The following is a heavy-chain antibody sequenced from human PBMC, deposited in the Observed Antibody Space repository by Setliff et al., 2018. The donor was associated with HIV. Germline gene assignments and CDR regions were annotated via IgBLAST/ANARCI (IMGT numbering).Heavy chain of an antibody. CDR1: GDIFSRYG. J-gene: IGHJ3*02. V-gene: IGHV1-69*13. CDR2: IIPIYGTA. D-gene: IGHD5-12*01. CDR3: ARDGGYSGHQWFGDAFGI. Sequence: VKVSCKASGDIFSRYGISWVRQAPGQGLEWMGGIIPIYGTANSAQKFQGRVTITADESTSTAYMELSTLRSEDTAVYFCARDGGYSGHQWFGDAFGIWGQGTMVTVSS.